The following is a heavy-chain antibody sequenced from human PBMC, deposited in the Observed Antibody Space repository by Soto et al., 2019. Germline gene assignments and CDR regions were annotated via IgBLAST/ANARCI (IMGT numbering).Heavy chain of an antibody. V-gene: IGHV4-34*01. D-gene: IGHD5-12*01. CDR1: GGSFSGYY. CDR3: AREERDGYNFFDY. Sequence: LSLTCAVYGGSFSGYYWSWIRQPPGKGLEWIGEINHSGSTNYNPSLKSRVTISVDTSKNQFSLKLSSVTAADTAVYYCAREERDGYNFFDYWGQGTLVTVSS. J-gene: IGHJ4*02. CDR2: INHSGST.